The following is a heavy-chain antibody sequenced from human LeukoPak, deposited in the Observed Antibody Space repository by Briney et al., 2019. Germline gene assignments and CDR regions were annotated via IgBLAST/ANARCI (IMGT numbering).Heavy chain of an antibody. V-gene: IGHV3-23*01. CDR1: GFTFSSYA. J-gene: IGHJ4*02. D-gene: IGHD3-3*01. CDR2: ISGSGGST. Sequence: PGGSLRLSCAASGFTFSSYAMSWVRQAPGKGLEWVSAISGSGGSTYYADSVKGRFTISRDNSKNTLYLQMNSLRAEDTAVYYCAKDLSRGSYDFWSGSPFDYWGQGTLVTVSS. CDR3: AKDLSRGSYDFWSGSPFDY.